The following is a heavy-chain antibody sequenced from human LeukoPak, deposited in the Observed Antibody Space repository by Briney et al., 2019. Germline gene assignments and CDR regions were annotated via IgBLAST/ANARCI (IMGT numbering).Heavy chain of an antibody. CDR3: ARGRSGYDSYYWYFDL. V-gene: IGHV3-48*03. CDR1: GFTFSSYE. CDR2: ISSSDTTI. Sequence: GGSLRPSCAASGFTFSSYEMNWVRQAPGKGLEWVSYISSSDTTIYYVDSVKGRFTISRDNAKNSLYLQMNSLRAEDTAVYYCARGRSGYDSYYWYFDLWGRGTLVTVSS. J-gene: IGHJ2*01. D-gene: IGHD5-12*01.